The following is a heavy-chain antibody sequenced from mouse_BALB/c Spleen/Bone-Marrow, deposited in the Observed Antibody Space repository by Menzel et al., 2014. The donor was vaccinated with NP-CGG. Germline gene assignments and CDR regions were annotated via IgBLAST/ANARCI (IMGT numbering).Heavy chain of an antibody. CDR2: INPDSITI. J-gene: IGHJ4*01. V-gene: IGHV4-1*02. CDR3: ARLHYYGYVAY. Sequence: EVNVVESGGGLVQPGGSLKLSCAASGFDFSRFWMTWVRQAPGKGLEWIGEINPDSITINYTPSLKDKFIISRDNAKNTLYLQMGKVRSEDTALYYCARLHYYGYVAYWGQGTSVTVSS. D-gene: IGHD1-2*01. CDR1: GFDFSRFW.